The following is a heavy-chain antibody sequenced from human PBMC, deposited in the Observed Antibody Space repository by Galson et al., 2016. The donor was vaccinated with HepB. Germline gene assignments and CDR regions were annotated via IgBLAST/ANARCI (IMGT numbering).Heavy chain of an antibody. Sequence: SLRLSCAASGFTFRNYGRTWVRQAPGKGLEVVSSISRSGDSTDYADSVKGRFTISRDNSKNTLSLQMNSLTADDTAIYYFVQGSTPPAFWGKGTTVTVPS. CDR2: ISRSGDST. V-gene: IGHV3-23*01. CDR3: VQGSTPPAF. J-gene: IGHJ6*04. D-gene: IGHD2-2*01. CDR1: GFTFRNYG.